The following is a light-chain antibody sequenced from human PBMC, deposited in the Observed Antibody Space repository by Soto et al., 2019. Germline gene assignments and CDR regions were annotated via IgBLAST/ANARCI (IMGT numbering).Light chain of an antibody. J-gene: IGKJ5*01. V-gene: IGKV3-11*01. CDR1: QSISFY. CDR2: DAF. Sequence: EIVLTQSPATLSLSPGERATLSCRASQSISFYLAWYQHKPGQAPRLLIYDAFKRATGIAARFSGGGSGTDFTLTISSLEPEDCAVYYCQQRASWPLTFGQGTRLEIK. CDR3: QQRASWPLT.